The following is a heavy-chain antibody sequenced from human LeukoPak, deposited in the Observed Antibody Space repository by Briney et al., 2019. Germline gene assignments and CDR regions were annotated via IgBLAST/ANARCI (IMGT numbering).Heavy chain of an antibody. CDR3: ARHKRSTSCFDY. CDR2: ISSSGSTI. J-gene: IGHJ4*02. V-gene: IGHV3-11*01. D-gene: IGHD2-2*01. Sequence: GGSLRLSCAASGFTFSDYYMSWIRQAPGKGLEWVSYISSSGSTIYYADSVKGRFAISRDNAKNSLYLQMNSLRAEDTAVYYRARHKRSTSCFDYWGQGTLVTVSS. CDR1: GFTFSDYY.